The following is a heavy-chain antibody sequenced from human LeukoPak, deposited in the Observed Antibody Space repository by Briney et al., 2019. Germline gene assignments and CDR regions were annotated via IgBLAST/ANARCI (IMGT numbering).Heavy chain of an antibody. Sequence: GGSLRLSCAASGFTFSNYAMSWVRQAPGKGLVWVSRINSDGSSTSYADSVKGRFTISRDNAKNTLYLQMNSLRAEDTAVYYCARGGYSSGWDIDYWGQGTLVTVSS. CDR1: GFTFSNYA. J-gene: IGHJ4*02. CDR3: ARGGYSSGWDIDY. CDR2: INSDGSST. D-gene: IGHD6-19*01. V-gene: IGHV3-74*01.